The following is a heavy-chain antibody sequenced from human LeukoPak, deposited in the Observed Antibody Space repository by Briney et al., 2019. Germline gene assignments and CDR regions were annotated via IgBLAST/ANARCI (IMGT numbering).Heavy chain of an antibody. CDR2: IYPGDSDT. J-gene: IGHJ4*02. V-gene: IGHV5-51*01. D-gene: IGHD3-22*01. CDR1: GYSFTSYW. Sequence: GESLKISCKGSGYSFTSYWIGWVRQMPGKGLEWMGIIYPGDSDTRYSPSSQGQVTISADKSISTAYLQWSSLKASDTAMYYCAARPVGSSYYYDYWGQGTLVTVSS. CDR3: AARPVGSSYYYDY.